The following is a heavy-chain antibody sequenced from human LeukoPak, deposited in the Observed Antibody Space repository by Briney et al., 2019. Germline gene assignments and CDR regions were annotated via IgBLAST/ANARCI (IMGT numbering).Heavy chain of an antibody. D-gene: IGHD2-8*01. Sequence: GGSLRLSCAASGFTFSSYAMHWVRQAPGKGLEWVAVISYDGSNKYYADSVKGRFTISRDNSKNTLYLQMNSLRAEDTAVYYCARDTKQPNGLDYWGQGTLVTVSS. CDR2: ISYDGSNK. V-gene: IGHV3-30-3*01. CDR3: ARDTKQPNGLDY. J-gene: IGHJ4*02. CDR1: GFTFSSYA.